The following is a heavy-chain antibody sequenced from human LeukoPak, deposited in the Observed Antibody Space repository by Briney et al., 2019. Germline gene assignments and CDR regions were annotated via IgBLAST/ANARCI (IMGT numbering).Heavy chain of an antibody. D-gene: IGHD6-13*01. CDR3: TREGYSSSWYESFDY. J-gene: IGHJ4*02. CDR1: GFTFGDYA. Sequence: GGSLRLSCIASGFTFGDYAMSWVRQAPGEGLEWVGFIRSKAYGGTTEYAASVKGRFTISRDDSKSIAYLQMNSLKTEDTAVYYCTREGYSSSWYESFDYWGQGTLVTVSS. V-gene: IGHV3-49*04. CDR2: IRSKAYGGTT.